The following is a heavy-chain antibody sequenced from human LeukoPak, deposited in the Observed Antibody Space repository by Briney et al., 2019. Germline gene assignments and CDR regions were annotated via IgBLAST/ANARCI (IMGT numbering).Heavy chain of an antibody. Sequence: SETLSLTCTVSGGSISSGDYYWSRIRQPPGKGLEWIGYIYYSGSTYYNPSLKSRVTISVDTSKNQFSLKLSSVTAADTAVYYCARVEKDDILTGGIIDYWGQGTLVTVSS. V-gene: IGHV4-30-4*01. CDR1: GGSISSGDYY. CDR3: ARVEKDDILTGGIIDY. J-gene: IGHJ4*02. CDR2: IYYSGST. D-gene: IGHD3-9*01.